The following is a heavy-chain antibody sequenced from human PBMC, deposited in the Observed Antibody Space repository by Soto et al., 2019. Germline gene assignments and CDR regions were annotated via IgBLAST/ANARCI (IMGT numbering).Heavy chain of an antibody. D-gene: IGHD3-10*01. CDR1: GGSISSYY. Sequence: SETLSLTCTVSGGSISSYYWSWIRQPAGKGLELIGRIYASGSTNHNPSLKSRVTMSVDASKNQFSLRLSSVTAADTALYFCARDYYGSASYENYYYYGMDVWGQGTTVTVSS. J-gene: IGHJ6*02. CDR3: ARDYYGSASYENYYYYGMDV. CDR2: IYASGST. V-gene: IGHV4-4*07.